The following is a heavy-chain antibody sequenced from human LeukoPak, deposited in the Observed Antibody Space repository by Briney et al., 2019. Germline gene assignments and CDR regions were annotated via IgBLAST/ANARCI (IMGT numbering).Heavy chain of an antibody. CDR3: AREYYDNSGGEDAFDI. D-gene: IGHD3-22*01. CDR1: GFTVSSNY. J-gene: IGHJ3*02. Sequence: PGGSLRLSCAASGFTVSSNYMNWVRQAPGKGLHWVSCIYSGGSTFYADSVEGRFTISRDNSNNTLYVQMNSLRAEDTAMYYCAREYYDNSGGEDAFDIWGPGTMVTVSS. CDR2: IYSGGST. V-gene: IGHV3-53*01.